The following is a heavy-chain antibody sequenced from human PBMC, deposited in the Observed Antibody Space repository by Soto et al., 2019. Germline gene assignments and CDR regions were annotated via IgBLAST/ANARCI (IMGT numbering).Heavy chain of an antibody. V-gene: IGHV3-15*07. J-gene: IGHJ4*02. CDR3: AADLPDWGAYAFDF. Sequence: EVQLVESGGGLVEPGGSLRLSCAASGSTFNGAWMNWVRQGPGKGLEWVGRVKSKVDGETIDYAAPVKGRFTISRDDSRNTVYLQMNSLSTEDTAMYYCAADLPDWGAYAFDFWGRGALVTVSS. CDR2: VKSKVDGETI. D-gene: IGHD3-16*01. CDR1: GSTFNGAW.